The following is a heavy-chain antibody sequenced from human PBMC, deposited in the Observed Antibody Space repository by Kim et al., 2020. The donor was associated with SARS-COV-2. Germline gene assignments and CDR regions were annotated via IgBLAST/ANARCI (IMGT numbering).Heavy chain of an antibody. CDR2: IYYSRST. CDR3: ARSVGINDYSKFYYYYGMDV. J-gene: IGHJ6*02. D-gene: IGHD4-4*01. Sequence: SETLSLTCTVSGGSISSGGYYWSWIRQHPGKGLEWIGYIYYSRSTYYNPSLKSRVTISVDTSKNQFSLKLSSVTAADTAVYYCARSVGINDYSKFYYYYGMDVWGQGTTVTVSS. V-gene: IGHV4-31*03. CDR1: GGSISSGGYY.